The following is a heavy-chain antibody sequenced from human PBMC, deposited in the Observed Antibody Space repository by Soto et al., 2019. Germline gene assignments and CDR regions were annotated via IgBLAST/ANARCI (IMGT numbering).Heavy chain of an antibody. V-gene: IGHV4-39*01. D-gene: IGHD4-4*01. CDR3: ARQARTVHRDPYYYGMDV. Sequence: QLQLQESGPGLMKPSETLSLTCTVSGGSISSSSFYWGWIRQPPGKGLEWIGSVYYGGSTYYNPSLESRVTISVDTAKNQFYLRLSSVTAADTAMYYCARQARTVHRDPYYYGMDVWGQGTTVTVSS. CDR2: VYYGGST. CDR1: GGSISSSSFY. J-gene: IGHJ6*02.